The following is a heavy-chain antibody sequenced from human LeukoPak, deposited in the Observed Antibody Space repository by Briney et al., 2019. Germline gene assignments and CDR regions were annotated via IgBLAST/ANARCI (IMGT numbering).Heavy chain of an antibody. CDR2: INSDGSST. J-gene: IGHJ4*02. CDR3: ASWYYGSGSYYRPPLHFDY. V-gene: IGHV3-74*01. CDR1: GFTFSSYW. D-gene: IGHD3-10*01. Sequence: GGSLRLSCAASGFTFSSYWMHWVRQAPGKGLVWVSRINSDGSSTSYADSVKGRFTISRDNAKNTLYLQMNSLRAEDTAVYYCASWYYGSGSYYRPPLHFDYWGQGALVTVSS.